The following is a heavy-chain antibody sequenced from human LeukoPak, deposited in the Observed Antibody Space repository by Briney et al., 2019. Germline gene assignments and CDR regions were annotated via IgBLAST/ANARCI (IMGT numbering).Heavy chain of an antibody. V-gene: IGHV3-30*01. J-gene: IGHJ4*02. D-gene: IGHD6-13*01. Sequence: AGGSLRLSCAASRFTFSRYAMHWVRQAPGKGLEWVAVISDAGSNKYYADSVKGRFTISRDNSKNTLYLQMNNLRPEDTAVYYCAGPGHLGASAGYYFDYWGQGTLVTVSS. CDR1: RFTFSRYA. CDR2: ISDAGSNK. CDR3: AGPGHLGASAGYYFDY.